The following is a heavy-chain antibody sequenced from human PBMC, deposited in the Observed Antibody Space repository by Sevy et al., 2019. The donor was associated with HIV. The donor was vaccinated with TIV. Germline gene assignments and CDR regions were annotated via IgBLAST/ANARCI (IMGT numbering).Heavy chain of an antibody. J-gene: IGHJ6*02. V-gene: IGHV1-2*02. CDR1: GYTFTGYY. D-gene: IGHD3-10*01. CDR2: INPNSGGT. Sequence: ASVKVSCKASGYTFTGYYKHWVRQAPGQGLEWMGWINPNSGGTNYAQKFQGRVTMTRDTSISTAYMELSRLRSDDTAVYYCARGRGYGSGSYFDYYYYYGMDVWGQGTTVTVSS. CDR3: ARGRGYGSGSYFDYYYYYGMDV.